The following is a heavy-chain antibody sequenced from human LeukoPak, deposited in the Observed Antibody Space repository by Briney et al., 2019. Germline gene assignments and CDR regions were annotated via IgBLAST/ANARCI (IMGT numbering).Heavy chain of an antibody. J-gene: IGHJ6*02. CDR2: INPSGGST. CDR1: GYTFTSYY. CDR3: ARGITIFGVVTQEAQNYYYYGMDV. Sequence: ASVKVSCKASGYTFTSYYMHWVRQAPGQGLEWMGIINPSGGSTSYAQKFQGRVTMTRDTSTSTVYMELSSLRSEDTAVCYCARGITIFGVVTQEAQNYYYYGMDVWGQGTTVTVSS. V-gene: IGHV1-46*01. D-gene: IGHD3-3*01.